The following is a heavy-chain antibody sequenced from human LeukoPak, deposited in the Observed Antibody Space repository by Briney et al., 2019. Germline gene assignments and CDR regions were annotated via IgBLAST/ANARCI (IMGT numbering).Heavy chain of an antibody. D-gene: IGHD4-23*01. J-gene: IGHJ4*02. Sequence: PGRSLRLSCTASGFTFGDYAMSWVRQAPGKGLEWVGFIRSKTYGGTTEYAASVKGRFTILRDDSKSIAYLQMNSLKTEDTAVYYCTRAVAHLDYWGQGTLVTVSS. CDR3: TRAVAHLDY. CDR2: IRSKTYGGTT. CDR1: GFTFGDYA. V-gene: IGHV3-49*04.